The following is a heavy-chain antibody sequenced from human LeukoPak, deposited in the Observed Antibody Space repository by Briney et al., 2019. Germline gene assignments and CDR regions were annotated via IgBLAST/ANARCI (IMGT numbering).Heavy chain of an antibody. V-gene: IGHV1-18*01. Sequence: ASVKVSCKASGYTFTSYGISWVRQAPGQGLEWMGRISAYNGNTNYAQKLQGRVTMTTDTSTSTAYMELRSLRSDDTAVYYCARDARYYYDSSGYYRPLGYWGQGTLVTVSS. D-gene: IGHD3-22*01. CDR2: ISAYNGNT. CDR3: ARDARYYYDSSGYYRPLGY. CDR1: GYTFTSYG. J-gene: IGHJ4*02.